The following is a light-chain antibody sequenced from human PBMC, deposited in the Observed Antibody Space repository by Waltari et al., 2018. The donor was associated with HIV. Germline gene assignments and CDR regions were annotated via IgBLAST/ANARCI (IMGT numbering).Light chain of an antibody. CDR2: MAS. Sequence: DIVMSQFPLSLPVTPGEPASMSCNSSQSLLHSNGYNFLDWYFQRPGQSPQLLIYMASYRASGVPDRISGSGSGTNVTLRIGRVATEDVGVYYCLQARQTPWTFGQGTKVEI. V-gene: IGKV2-28*01. CDR1: QSLLHSNGYNF. J-gene: IGKJ1*01. CDR3: LQARQTPWT.